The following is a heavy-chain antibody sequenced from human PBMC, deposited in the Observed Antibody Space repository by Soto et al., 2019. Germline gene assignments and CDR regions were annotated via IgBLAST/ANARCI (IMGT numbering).Heavy chain of an antibody. CDR1: VYTFTDYC. CDR3: ARRLDSSGFDFDY. Sequence: SGESLKISCKRSVYTFTDYCLGSVRQMRGKGLEWMGIIHPRDSDIRYSPSFQGHITFSVDKSISTAYLKWSSLKASDTAMYYCARRLDSSGFDFDYWGQATQLTASS. CDR2: IHPRDSDI. J-gene: IGHJ4*02. D-gene: IGHD3-22*01. V-gene: IGHV5-51*06.